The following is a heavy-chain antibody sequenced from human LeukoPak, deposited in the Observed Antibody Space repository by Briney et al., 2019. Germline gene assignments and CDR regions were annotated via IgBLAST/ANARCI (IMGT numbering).Heavy chain of an antibody. CDR3: AKATGNLGN. Sequence: GGSLRLSCAASGFTFSNYAMSWVRQAPGKGLEWVSTISNSNGNTYYADSVKGRFTISRDNSKNTLYLQMNSLTAEDTAKYYCAKATGNLGNWGQGTLVTVSS. J-gene: IGHJ4*02. CDR1: GFTFSNYA. CDR2: ISNSNGNT. D-gene: IGHD1-1*01. V-gene: IGHV3-23*01.